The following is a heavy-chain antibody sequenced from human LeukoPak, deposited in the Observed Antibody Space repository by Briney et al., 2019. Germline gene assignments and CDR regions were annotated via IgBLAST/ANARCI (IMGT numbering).Heavy chain of an antibody. CDR3: AKAYYYDSSGRAFDI. CDR1: GFTFSNNW. J-gene: IGHJ3*02. V-gene: IGHV3-23*01. D-gene: IGHD3-22*01. CDR2: ISGSGGST. Sequence: GGSLRLSCAASGFTFSNNWMHWVRQAPGKGLEWVSTISGSGGSTYYADSVKGRFTISRDNSKNTLFLQMNSLRAEDTAVYYCAKAYYYDSSGRAFDIWGQGAMVTVS.